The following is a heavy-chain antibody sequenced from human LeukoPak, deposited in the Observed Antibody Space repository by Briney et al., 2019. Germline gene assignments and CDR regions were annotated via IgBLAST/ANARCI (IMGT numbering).Heavy chain of an antibody. CDR2: INPSGGT. V-gene: IGHV1-46*01. CDR1: GGTFSSFG. Sequence: ASVKVSCKASGGTFSSFGITWVRQAPRQGLEWMGIINPSGGTRFAQKFQGRVTMTRDTSTSTVYMEVSSLRSEDTAVYYCATREGYWGQGTLVTVSS. J-gene: IGHJ4*02. CDR3: ATREGY.